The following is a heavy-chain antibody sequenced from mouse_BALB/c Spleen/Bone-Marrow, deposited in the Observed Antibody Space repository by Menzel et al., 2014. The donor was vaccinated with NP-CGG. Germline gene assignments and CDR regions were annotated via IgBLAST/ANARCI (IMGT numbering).Heavy chain of an antibody. CDR3: ARRDYDDYAMDY. J-gene: IGHJ4*01. CDR2: ISYSGST. CDR1: GYSITSDYA. V-gene: IGHV3-2*02. Sequence: ESGPGLVKPSQPLSLTCTVTGYSITSDYAWNWIRQFPGNKLEWMGYISYSGSTSYNPSLKSRISITRDTSKNQFFLQLNSVTTEDTATYYCARRDYDDYAMDYWGQGTSVTVSS. D-gene: IGHD2-4*01.